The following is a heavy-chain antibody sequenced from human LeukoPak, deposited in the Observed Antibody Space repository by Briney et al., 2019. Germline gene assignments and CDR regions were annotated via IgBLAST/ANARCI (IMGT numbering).Heavy chain of an antibody. J-gene: IGHJ4*02. V-gene: IGHV1-69*13. Sequence: SVKVSCKASGGTFSSYAISWVRQAPGQGLEWMGGIIPIFDTANYAQKFQGRVTITADESTSTAYMELSSLRSEDTAVYYCARGGPYYYGSGIDYWGQGTLVTVSS. CDR3: ARGGPYYYGSGIDY. CDR2: IIPIFDTA. CDR1: GGTFSSYA. D-gene: IGHD3-10*01.